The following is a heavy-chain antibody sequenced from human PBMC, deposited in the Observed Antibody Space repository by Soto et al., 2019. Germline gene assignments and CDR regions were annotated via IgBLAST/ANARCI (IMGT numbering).Heavy chain of an antibody. D-gene: IGHD3-10*01. CDR1: GFTFSSYA. J-gene: IGHJ4*02. CDR3: ATASVWFGEFDY. Sequence: EVQMLESGGGLVQPGGSLRLSCAASGFTFSSYAMRWVRQAPGKGLEWVSAISGSGGSTYYADSVKGRFTISRDNSKYTLYLQMNSLRVEDTAVYYCATASVWFGEFDYWGQGALVTVSS. V-gene: IGHV3-23*01. CDR2: ISGSGGST.